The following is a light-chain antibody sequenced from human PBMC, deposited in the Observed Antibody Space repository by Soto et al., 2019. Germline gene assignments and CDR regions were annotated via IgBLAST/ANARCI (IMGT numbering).Light chain of an antibody. Sequence: EIVLTQSPGTLSLSRGGRATLSCRAGQSVSSNYLAWYQQKPGPAPRLLIYDTSSRASDTPDRFSGSGSGTDFPLTISRLEPEDFAVYFCQQYGSSPTFGQGTKVDIK. J-gene: IGKJ1*01. CDR3: QQYGSSPT. CDR2: DTS. CDR1: QSVSSNY. V-gene: IGKV3-20*01.